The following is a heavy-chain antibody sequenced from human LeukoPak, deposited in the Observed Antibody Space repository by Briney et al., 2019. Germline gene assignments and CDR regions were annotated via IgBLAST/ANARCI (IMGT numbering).Heavy chain of an antibody. Sequence: SETLSLTCAVYGGSFSGYYWSWIRQPPGKGLEWIGEINHSGSTNYNPSLKSRVTISVDTSKNQFSLKLSSVTAADTAVYYCARLVRRFYGSGRPRNYYYMDVWGKGTTVTISS. D-gene: IGHD3-10*01. CDR3: ARLVRRFYGSGRPRNYYYMDV. V-gene: IGHV4-34*01. J-gene: IGHJ6*03. CDR2: INHSGST. CDR1: GGSFSGYY.